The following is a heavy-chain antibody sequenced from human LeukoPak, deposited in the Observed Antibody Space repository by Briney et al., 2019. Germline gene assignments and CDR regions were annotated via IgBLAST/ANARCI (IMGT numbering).Heavy chain of an antibody. CDR2: IYPGDSDT. V-gene: IGHV5-51*01. Sequence: PGESLKISCKGSGYSFTSYWIGWVRQMPGKGLEWRGIIYPGDSDTRYSPSFQGQVTISADKSISTAYLQWSSLKASDTAMYYCARLGYSYGGYYYYMDVWGKGTTVTVSS. CDR3: ARLGYSYGGYYYYMDV. D-gene: IGHD5-18*01. J-gene: IGHJ6*03. CDR1: GYSFTSYW.